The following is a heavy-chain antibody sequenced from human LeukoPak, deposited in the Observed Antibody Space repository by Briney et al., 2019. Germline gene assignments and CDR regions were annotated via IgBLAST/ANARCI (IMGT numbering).Heavy chain of an antibody. J-gene: IGHJ4*02. CDR2: ISGSGGTT. D-gene: IGHD5-24*01. Sequence: PGGSLRLSCAASGFTFSTYAMNWVRQAPGKGLEWVSGISGSGGTTYYADSVKGRFTISGDNSKNTLSLHMNSLRAEDTAVYYCAKENRWQWGQGTLVTVSS. CDR1: GFTFSTYA. V-gene: IGHV3-23*01. CDR3: AKENRWQ.